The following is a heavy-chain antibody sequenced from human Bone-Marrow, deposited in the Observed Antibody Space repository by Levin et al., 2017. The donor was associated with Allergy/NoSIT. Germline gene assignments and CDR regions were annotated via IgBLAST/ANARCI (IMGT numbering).Heavy chain of an antibody. CDR1: GFTFSSYG. Sequence: GGSLRLSCAASGFTFSSYGMHWVRQAPGKGLEWVAVIWYDGSNKYYADSVKGRFTISRDNSKNTLYLQMNSLRAEDTAVYYCASLTMVRGESGWFDPWGQGTLVTVSS. CDR3: ASLTMVRGESGWFDP. CDR2: IWYDGSNK. J-gene: IGHJ5*02. D-gene: IGHD3-10*01. V-gene: IGHV3-33*01.